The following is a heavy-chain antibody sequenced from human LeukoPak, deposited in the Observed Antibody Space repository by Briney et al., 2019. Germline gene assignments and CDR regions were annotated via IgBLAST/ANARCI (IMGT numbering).Heavy chain of an antibody. CDR3: ARARRAYYYGSGSYYRGYFDY. Sequence: SETLSLTCAVSGGSISSSNWWSWVRQPPGKGLEWIGEIYHSGSTNYNPSLKSRVTISVDKSKNQFSLKLSSVTAADTAVYYCARARRAYYYGSGSYYRGYFDYWGQGTLVTVSS. D-gene: IGHD3-10*01. CDR1: GGSISSSNW. V-gene: IGHV4-4*02. J-gene: IGHJ4*02. CDR2: IYHSGST.